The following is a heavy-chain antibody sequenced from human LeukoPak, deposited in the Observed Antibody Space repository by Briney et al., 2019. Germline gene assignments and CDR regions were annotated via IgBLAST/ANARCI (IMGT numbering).Heavy chain of an antibody. CDR3: ARVASNYDFDC. CDR2: INWNGGNT. J-gene: IGHJ4*02. D-gene: IGHD4-11*01. CDR1: GFIFDDYG. Sequence: PGGSLRLSCAASGFIFDDYGMSWVRHAPGRGLEWVSGINWNGGNTGYADSVKGRFTISRDNAKNSLYLQMNSLRAEDTASYYCARVASNYDFDCWGQGTLVTVSS. V-gene: IGHV3-20*04.